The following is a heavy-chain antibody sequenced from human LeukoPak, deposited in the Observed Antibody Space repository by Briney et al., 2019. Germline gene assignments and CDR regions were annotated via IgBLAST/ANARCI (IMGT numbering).Heavy chain of an antibody. V-gene: IGHV3-53*04. D-gene: IGHD6-13*01. Sequence: PGGSLRLSCAASGFTVSSNYMSWVRQAPGKGLEWVSVIYSGGSTYYADSVKGRFTISRHNSKNTLYLRMNSLRAEDTAVYYCAREIYDLGSGSSWYGESYYYGMDVWGQGTTVTVSS. CDR3: AREIYDLGSGSSWYGESYYYGMDV. CDR2: IYSGGST. CDR1: GFTVSSNY. J-gene: IGHJ6*02.